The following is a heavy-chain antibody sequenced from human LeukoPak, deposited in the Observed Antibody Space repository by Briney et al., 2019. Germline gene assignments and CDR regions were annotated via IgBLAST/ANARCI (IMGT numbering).Heavy chain of an antibody. CDR2: ISSSSSYT. CDR1: GFTFSDYY. J-gene: IGHJ6*02. CDR3: ARDADLGTIFGVVIIYYYYGMDV. V-gene: IGHV3-11*06. Sequence: GGSLRLSCAASGFTFSDYYMSWIRQAPGKGLEWVSYISSSSSYTNYADSVKGRFTISRDNSKNTLYLQMNSLRAEDTAVYYCARDADLGTIFGVVIIYYYYGMDVWGQGTTVTVSS. D-gene: IGHD3-3*01.